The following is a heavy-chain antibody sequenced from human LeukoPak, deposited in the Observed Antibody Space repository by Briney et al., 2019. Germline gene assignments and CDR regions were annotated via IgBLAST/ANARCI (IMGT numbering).Heavy chain of an antibody. CDR2: IIPIFHTT. D-gene: IGHD5-12*01. Sequence: SVKVSCKASGGTFSSYAISWVRQVPGQGLEWLGRIIPIFHTTKYAQKFQGRVTITAHKSTNTSHMELISLRSEDTAVYYCARDFLSGRPGFEYWGRGTVVTVSS. CDR1: GGTFSSYA. J-gene: IGHJ4*02. CDR3: ARDFLSGRPGFEY. V-gene: IGHV1-69*06.